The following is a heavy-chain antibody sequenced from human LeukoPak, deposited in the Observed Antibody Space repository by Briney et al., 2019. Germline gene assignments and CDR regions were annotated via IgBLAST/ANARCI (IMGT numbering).Heavy chain of an antibody. CDR2: IYHSGST. V-gene: IGHV4-30-2*01. J-gene: IGHJ4*02. CDR3: ARGENGALDY. CDR1: GGSISSGGYY. D-gene: IGHD1-1*01. Sequence: SETLSLTCTVSGGSISSGGYYWSWIRQPPGKGLEWIGYIYHSGSTYYNPSLKSRVTISVDRSKNQFSLKLSSVTAADTAVYYCARGENGALDYWGQGTLVTVSS.